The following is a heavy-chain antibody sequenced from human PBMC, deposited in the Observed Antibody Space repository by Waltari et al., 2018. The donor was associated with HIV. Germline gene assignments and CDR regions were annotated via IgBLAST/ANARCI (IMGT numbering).Heavy chain of an antibody. Sequence: QVQLQQSGPGLVKPSQTLSLPCAISRDSVSTNRAPWHWIRQCPSRGLAWLGRTYYRSKWYNDYAVSVKSRITINPDTSKNQFSLQLNSVTPEDTAVYYCARGPREMGGSSSWVDYWGQGTLVTVSS. V-gene: IGHV6-1*01. D-gene: IGHD6-6*01. CDR1: RDSVSTNRAP. J-gene: IGHJ4*02. CDR2: TYYRSKWYN. CDR3: ARGPREMGGSSSWVDY.